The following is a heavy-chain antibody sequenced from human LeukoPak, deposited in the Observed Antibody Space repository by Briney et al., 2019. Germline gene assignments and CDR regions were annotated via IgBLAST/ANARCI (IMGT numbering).Heavy chain of an antibody. CDR3: ARGHDYGDYLLYYYYYYYMDV. J-gene: IGHJ6*03. Sequence: GASVKVSCKASGYTFTSYDINWVRQATGQGLEWTGWMNPNSGNTGYAQKFQGRVTMTRNTSISTAYMELSSLRSEDTAVYYCARGHDYGDYLLYYYYYYYMDVWGKGTTVTVSS. D-gene: IGHD4-17*01. V-gene: IGHV1-8*01. CDR2: MNPNSGNT. CDR1: GYTFTSYD.